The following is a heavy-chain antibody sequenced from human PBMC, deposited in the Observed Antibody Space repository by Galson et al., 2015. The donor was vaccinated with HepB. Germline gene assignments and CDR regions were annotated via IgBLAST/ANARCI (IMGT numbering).Heavy chain of an antibody. D-gene: IGHD3-10*01. Sequence: SVKVSCKASGGTFSRYAISWVRQAPGQGLEWMGGIIPIFGTANYAQKFQGRVTITADESTSTAYMELSSLRSEDTAVYYCARGVTYYYGSGSYSADGGWFDPWGQGTLVTVSS. CDR3: ARGVTYYYGSGSYSADGGWFDP. CDR2: IIPIFGTA. V-gene: IGHV1-69*13. J-gene: IGHJ5*02. CDR1: GGTFSRYA.